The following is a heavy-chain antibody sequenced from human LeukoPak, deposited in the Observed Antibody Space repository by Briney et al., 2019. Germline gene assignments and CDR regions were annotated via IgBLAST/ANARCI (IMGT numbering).Heavy chain of an antibody. J-gene: IGHJ6*04. CDR1: GGSISSYY. Sequence: PSETLSLTCTVSGGSISSYYWSWIRQPPGKGLEWIGYIYYTGITNYNPSLNSRLSISVDTSKNQFSLKLSSVTAADTAVYYCARVTSLFSMDVWGKGTTVTVSS. CDR3: ARVTSLFSMDV. V-gene: IGHV4-59*01. CDR2: IYYTGIT.